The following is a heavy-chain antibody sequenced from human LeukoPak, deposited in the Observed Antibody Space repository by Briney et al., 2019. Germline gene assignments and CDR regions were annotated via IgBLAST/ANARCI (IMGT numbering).Heavy chain of an antibody. CDR3: ARTHSSGPNWFDP. D-gene: IGHD6-19*01. Sequence: SETLSLTCAVYGGSFSGYYWSWIRQPPGKGLEWIGYIYYSGSTNYNPSLKSRVTISVDTSKNQFSLKLSSVTAADTAVYYCARTHSSGPNWFDPWGQGTLVTVSS. V-gene: IGHV4-59*01. J-gene: IGHJ5*02. CDR1: GGSFSGYY. CDR2: IYYSGST.